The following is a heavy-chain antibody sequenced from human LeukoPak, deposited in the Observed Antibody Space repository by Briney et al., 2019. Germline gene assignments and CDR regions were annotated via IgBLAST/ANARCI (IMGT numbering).Heavy chain of an antibody. Sequence: SETLSLTCIVSGGSISSYYWSWIRQPAGKGLEWIGRIYTSGSTNYNPSLKSRVTMSVDTSKNQFSLKLSSATAADTAVYYCARGVYQLLWDSSYFDYWGQGTLVTVSS. D-gene: IGHD2-2*01. J-gene: IGHJ4*02. CDR2: IYTSGST. V-gene: IGHV4-4*07. CDR3: ARGVYQLLWDSSYFDY. CDR1: GGSISSYY.